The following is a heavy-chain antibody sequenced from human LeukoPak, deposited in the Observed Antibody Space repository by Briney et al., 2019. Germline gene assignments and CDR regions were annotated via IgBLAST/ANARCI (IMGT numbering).Heavy chain of an antibody. Sequence: SETLSLTCAVYGGSFSGYYWSWIRQPPGKGLEWIGEINHSGSTNYNPSLKSRVTISVDTSKNQFSLKLSSVTAADTAVYYCARAGNCSGGSCSQFDPWGQGTLVTVSS. V-gene: IGHV4-34*01. D-gene: IGHD2-15*01. CDR2: INHSGST. CDR1: GGSFSGYY. CDR3: ARAGNCSGGSCSQFDP. J-gene: IGHJ5*02.